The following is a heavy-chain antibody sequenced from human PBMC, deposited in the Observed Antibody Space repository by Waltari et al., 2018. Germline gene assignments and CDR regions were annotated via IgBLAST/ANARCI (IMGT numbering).Heavy chain of an antibody. V-gene: IGHV3-7*01. Sequence: EVQLVESGGGLVQPGGSLRLSCGASGCTFSSYWTGWVRQAPGKGLEWVANIKEDGSEKSYVDSVKGRFTISRDNAKNSLSLQMNSLRAEDTAVYYCARISSTATRDSWGRGTLVTVSS. D-gene: IGHD6-6*01. CDR3: ARISSTATRDS. CDR1: GCTFSSYW. J-gene: IGHJ4*02. CDR2: IKEDGSEK.